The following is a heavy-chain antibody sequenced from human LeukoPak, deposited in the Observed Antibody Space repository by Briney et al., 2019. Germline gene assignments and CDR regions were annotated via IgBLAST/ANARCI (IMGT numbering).Heavy chain of an antibody. CDR2: IYYSGST. J-gene: IGHJ4*02. V-gene: IGHV4-39*01. CDR3: ARRQNPFDY. Sequence: PSETLSLTCTVSGGPISSSSFYWGWIRQPPGKGLERIGSIYYSGSTYYNPSLKSRVTISVDTSKNQFSLKLSSVTAADTAVYYCARRQNPFDYWGQGTLVTVSS. CDR1: GGPISSSSFY.